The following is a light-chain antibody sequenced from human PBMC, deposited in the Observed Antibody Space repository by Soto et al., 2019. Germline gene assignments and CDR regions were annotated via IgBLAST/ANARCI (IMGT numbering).Light chain of an antibody. J-gene: IGKJ1*01. CDR1: QSVLYNS. CDR2: GAS. Sequence: EIVLTQSPGTLSLSPGERATLSCRASQSVLYNSLTWYQQKPGQAPRLLIYGASSRATGIPDRFRGSGSGTDFTLTIIRLEPEDFAVYYCQQYASSPSWTFGQGTKVEIK. CDR3: QQYASSPSWT. V-gene: IGKV3-20*01.